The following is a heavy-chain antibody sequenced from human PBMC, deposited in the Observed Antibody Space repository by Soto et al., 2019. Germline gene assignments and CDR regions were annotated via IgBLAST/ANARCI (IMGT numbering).Heavy chain of an antibody. J-gene: IGHJ4*02. Sequence: SETLSLTCTVSGVSISSGVYYWSWIRQHPGNGLQWIGNIYYIGSTNYNPSLKSRIIISLATSKNQFSLKLSSVTAADTAVYFCARYRISGSWSKFDYWGQRSMLTFYS. CDR3: ARYRISGSWSKFDY. CDR2: IYYIGST. V-gene: IGHV4-31*03. D-gene: IGHD6-13*01. CDR1: GVSISSGVYY.